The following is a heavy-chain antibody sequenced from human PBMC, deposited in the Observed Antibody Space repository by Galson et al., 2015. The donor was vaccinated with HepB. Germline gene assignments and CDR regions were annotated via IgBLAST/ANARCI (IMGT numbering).Heavy chain of an antibody. J-gene: IGHJ4*02. CDR2: VRGRADNYST. V-gene: IGHV3-73*01. CDR1: GFIFSGSV. CDR3: ISQQYCGGWYGEPN. D-gene: IGHD6-19*01. Sequence: SLRLSCAASGFIFSGSVIHWVRQASGKGLEWVGRVRGRADNYSTLYAASVKGRFTISRDDSKSTAYLEMNSLNTEDTAVYYCISQQYCGGWYGEPNWGQGTLVNVTS.